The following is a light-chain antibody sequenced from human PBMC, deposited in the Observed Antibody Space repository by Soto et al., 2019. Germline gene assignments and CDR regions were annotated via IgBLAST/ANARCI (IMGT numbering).Light chain of an antibody. CDR1: RSVSSN. J-gene: IGKJ1*01. V-gene: IGKV3-15*01. CDR2: GAS. CDR3: QQYSNWPPWT. Sequence: EIVIAQSPATLSVSPGERATLSCRASRSVSSNLAWYQQKPGQAPRLLIYGASTRATGIPARFSGSGSGTEFTLTISSLQSEDFAIYYCQQYSNWPPWTFGQGTKVDIK.